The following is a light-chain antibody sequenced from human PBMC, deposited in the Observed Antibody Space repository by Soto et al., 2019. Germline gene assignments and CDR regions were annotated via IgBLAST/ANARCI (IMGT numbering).Light chain of an antibody. CDR2: DAS. V-gene: IGKV3-20*01. J-gene: IGKJ1*01. CDR3: QQYGSSPQT. CDR1: QSVSSC. Sequence: EIVVTQSPSTLSASAGDRVTLSCRASQSVSSCLAWYQQKPGQAPRLLIYDASNRATGIPARCSGSGSGTDFTLTISRLEHEDFAVYYCQQYGSSPQTFGQGTKVDIK.